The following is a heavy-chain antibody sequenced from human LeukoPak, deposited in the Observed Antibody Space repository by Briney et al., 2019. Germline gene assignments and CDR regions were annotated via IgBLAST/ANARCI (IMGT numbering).Heavy chain of an antibody. D-gene: IGHD6-13*01. CDR2: ISYDGSNK. CDR3: ACPIAAAGTVY. CDR1: GFTFSSYA. Sequence: GRSLRLSCAASGFTFSSYAMHWVRQAPGKGLEWVAVISYDGSNKYYADSVKGRFTISRDNSKNTLYLQMNSLRAEDTAVYYCACPIAAAGTVYWGQGTLVTVSS. V-gene: IGHV3-30-3*01. J-gene: IGHJ4*02.